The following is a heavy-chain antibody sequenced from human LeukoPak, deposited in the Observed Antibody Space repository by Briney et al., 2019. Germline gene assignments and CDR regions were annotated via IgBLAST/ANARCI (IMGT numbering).Heavy chain of an antibody. CDR1: GGTFSSYA. V-gene: IGHV1-69*04. Sequence: GASVKVSCKASGGTFSSYAISWVRQAPGQGLEWMGRIIPIFGIANYAQKFQGRVTITADKSTSTAYMELSSLRSEDTAVYYCARAEWDCSSTSCYYYYGMDVWGKGTTVTVSS. D-gene: IGHD2-2*01. J-gene: IGHJ6*04. CDR2: IIPIFGIA. CDR3: ARAEWDCSSTSCYYYYGMDV.